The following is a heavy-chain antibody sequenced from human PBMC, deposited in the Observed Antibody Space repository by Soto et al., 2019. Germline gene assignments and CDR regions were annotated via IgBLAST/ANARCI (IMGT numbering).Heavy chain of an antibody. D-gene: IGHD2-2*01. J-gene: IGHJ6*02. V-gene: IGHV3-7*01. Sequence: GGSLRLSYETSGFTFSNYWLSWVRQAPGLGLEWVANIKQDGSEKYYVDSVKGRFTISRDNAKNSLYLQMNSLRAEDTAVYYCARDPNIVLVPAALRYYYYYYGMDVWGQGT. CDR2: IKQDGSEK. CDR3: ARDPNIVLVPAALRYYYYYYGMDV. CDR1: GFTFSNYW.